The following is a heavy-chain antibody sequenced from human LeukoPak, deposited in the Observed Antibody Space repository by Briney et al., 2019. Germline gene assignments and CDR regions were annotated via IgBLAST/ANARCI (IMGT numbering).Heavy chain of an antibody. CDR3: AKGGNSAPLDY. J-gene: IGHJ4*02. D-gene: IGHD1-7*01. V-gene: IGHV3-23*01. Sequence: GGSLRLSCAASGFTFSNSAMTWVRQAPGKGLEWVSAISAGGSDTIYTDSVKDRFTISRDNSKNTLYLQMNSLRAEDTAVYYCAKGGNSAPLDYWVQGTLVTVSS. CDR2: ISAGGSDT. CDR1: GFTFSNSA.